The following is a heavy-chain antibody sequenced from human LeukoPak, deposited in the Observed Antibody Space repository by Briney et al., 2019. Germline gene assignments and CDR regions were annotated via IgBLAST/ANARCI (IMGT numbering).Heavy chain of an antibody. CDR3: AKALHYDSSGSDAFDI. V-gene: IGHV3-23*01. Sequence: PGGSLRLSCAASGFTFSSYAMSWVRQAPGKGLEWVSAISGSGGSTYYADSVKGRFTISRDNSKNSLYLQMNSLRTEDTALYYCAKALHYDSSGSDAFDIWGQGTMVTVSS. CDR1: GFTFSSYA. J-gene: IGHJ3*02. CDR2: ISGSGGST. D-gene: IGHD3-22*01.